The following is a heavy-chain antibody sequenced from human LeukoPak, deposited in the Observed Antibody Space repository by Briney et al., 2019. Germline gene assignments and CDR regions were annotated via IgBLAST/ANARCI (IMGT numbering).Heavy chain of an antibody. CDR1: GGSISSSSYY. Sequence: SETLSLTCTVSGGSISSSSYYWGWIRQPPGKGLEWIGSIYYSGSTYYNPSLKSRVTISVDTSKNQFSLKLSSVTAADTAVYYCARDDATARGGRGFDPWGQGTLVTVSS. V-gene: IGHV4-39*07. CDR2: IYYSGST. D-gene: IGHD3-16*01. J-gene: IGHJ5*02. CDR3: ARDDATARGGRGFDP.